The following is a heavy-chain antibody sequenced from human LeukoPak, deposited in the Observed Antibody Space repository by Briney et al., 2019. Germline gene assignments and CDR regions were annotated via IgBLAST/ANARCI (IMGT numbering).Heavy chain of an antibody. D-gene: IGHD1-26*01. V-gene: IGHV4-39*01. Sequence: PSETLSLTCSVSGGSITSTSYYWGWIRQPPEKGLEWIGSVYYTGGTYYSPSFKSRVTISVDTSKNQFSLKLSSVTAADTAVYYCARHQGVGATPLNFDYWGQGTLVTVSS. CDR1: GGSITSTSYY. J-gene: IGHJ4*02. CDR2: VYYTGGT. CDR3: ARHQGVGATPLNFDY.